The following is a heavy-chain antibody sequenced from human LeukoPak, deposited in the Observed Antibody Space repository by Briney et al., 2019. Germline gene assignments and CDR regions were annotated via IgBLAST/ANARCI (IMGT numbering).Heavy chain of an antibody. CDR3: ARLELEAFDI. CDR1: GYTFTRYY. CDR2: INPSGGST. Sequence: SVKVSCKASGYTFTRYYMHWVRQAPGHGLEWMGIINPSGGSTSYAQKFHGRVTMTRDTSPSTVYTELSSLRSEDTAVYYCARLELEAFDIWGQGTMVTVSS. J-gene: IGHJ3*02. V-gene: IGHV1-46*01. D-gene: IGHD1-7*01.